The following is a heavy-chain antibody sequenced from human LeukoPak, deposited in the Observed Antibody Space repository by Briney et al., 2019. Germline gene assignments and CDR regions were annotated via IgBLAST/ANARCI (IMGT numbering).Heavy chain of an antibody. D-gene: IGHD1-26*01. CDR1: EFTFSNYA. CDR2: ISYDGSNT. V-gene: IGHV3-30*04. Sequence: GGSLRLSCAASEFTFSNYAIHWVRQAPGKGLEWVTVISYDGSNTYYADSVKGRFTISRDNSKNTLYLQMNSLRAVDTAVYYCARGGSYSGNWFDPWGQGTLVTVSS. J-gene: IGHJ5*02. CDR3: ARGGSYSGNWFDP.